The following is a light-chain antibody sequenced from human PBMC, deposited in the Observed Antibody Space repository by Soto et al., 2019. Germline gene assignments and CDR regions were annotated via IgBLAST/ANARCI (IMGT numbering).Light chain of an antibody. J-gene: IGKJ1*01. V-gene: IGKV3D-15*01. CDR2: DAS. CDR3: QQYNNWPPWT. CDR1: QSVSSN. Sequence: EIVMTQSPATLSVSPWERATLSCRASQSVSSNLAWYQQKPGQGPRLLIYDASTRATGIPARFSGSGSGTEFTLTISSLQSEDFAVYYCQQYNNWPPWTFGQGTKVDIK.